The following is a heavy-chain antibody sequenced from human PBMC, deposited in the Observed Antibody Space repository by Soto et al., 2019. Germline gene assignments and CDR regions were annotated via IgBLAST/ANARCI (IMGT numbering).Heavy chain of an antibody. D-gene: IGHD3-22*01. CDR1: GGTFSNYA. CDR2: IIPLSGTP. CDR3: ARSLKRRHYFDRSGYYGAPFDF. Sequence: SVKVSCKASGGTFSNYALTWVRQAPGQGLEWMGGIIPLSGTPNYAQKFQDRVTITADKSTTTVYMELSSLRSEDTAVYYCARSLKRRHYFDRSGYYGAPFDFWGQGTLVTVSS. V-gene: IGHV1-69*06. J-gene: IGHJ4*02.